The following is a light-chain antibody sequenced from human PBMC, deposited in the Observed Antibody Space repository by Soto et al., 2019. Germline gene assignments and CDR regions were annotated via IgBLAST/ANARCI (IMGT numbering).Light chain of an antibody. J-gene: IGKJ4*01. CDR1: QSVSSK. CDR2: DAS. V-gene: IGKV3-15*01. Sequence: EIVMTQSPATLSVSPGERATLSCRASQSVSSKLAWYQQKPGQAPRLLIYDASSMASGIPARFSGSGSGTEYTIPISSLQSEDFAVYYCQQYNNWPPLTFGGGTKVDIK. CDR3: QQYNNWPPLT.